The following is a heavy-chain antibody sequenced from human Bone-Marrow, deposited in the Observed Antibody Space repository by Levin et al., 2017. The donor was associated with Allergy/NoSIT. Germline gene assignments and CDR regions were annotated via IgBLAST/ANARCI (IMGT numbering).Heavy chain of an antibody. V-gene: IGHV3-21*01. Sequence: AASVKVSCVASGFTFSNYGMHWVRQAPGKGLEWISSISSDSSDLYYADSVKGRFTISRDNAKNSLNLQVSSLRAEDTAVYHCVRGIIGDVRVAHKEAFDIWGQGTMVTVSS. CDR1: GFTFSNYG. D-gene: IGHD2/OR15-2a*01. J-gene: IGHJ3*02. CDR3: VRGIIGDVRVAHKEAFDI. CDR2: ISSDSSDL.